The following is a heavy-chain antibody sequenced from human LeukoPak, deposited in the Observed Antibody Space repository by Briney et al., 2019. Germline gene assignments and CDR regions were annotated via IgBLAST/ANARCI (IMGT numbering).Heavy chain of an antibody. D-gene: IGHD3-10*01. CDR2: ISAYNGNT. CDR3: ARVKDTMVRGVIIIPIDY. V-gene: IGHV1-18*01. CDR1: GYTFTSYG. Sequence: ASVKVSCKASGYTFTSYGISWVRQAPGQGLEWMGWISAYNGNTNYAQKLQGRVTMTTDTSTSTAYMELRSLRSDDTAVYYCARVKDTMVRGVIIIPIDYWGQGTLATVSS. J-gene: IGHJ4*02.